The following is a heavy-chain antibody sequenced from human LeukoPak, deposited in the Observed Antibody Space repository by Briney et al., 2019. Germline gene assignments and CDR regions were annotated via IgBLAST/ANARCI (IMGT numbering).Heavy chain of an antibody. CDR1: GGFISSYY. D-gene: IGHD5-18*01. J-gene: IGHJ3*02. CDR2: IYYSGST. V-gene: IGHV4-59*01. CDR3: ASLRGYSYGGWAFDI. Sequence: SETLSLTCTVSGGFISSYYWSWIRQPPGKGLEWIGYIYYSGSTNYNPSLKSRVTISVDTSKNQFSLKLSSVTAADTAVYYCASLRGYSYGGWAFDIWGQGTMVTVSS.